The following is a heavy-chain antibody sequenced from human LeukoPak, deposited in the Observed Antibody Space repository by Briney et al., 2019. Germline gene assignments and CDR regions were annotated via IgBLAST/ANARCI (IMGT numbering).Heavy chain of an antibody. CDR2: IYTSGST. J-gene: IGHJ2*01. V-gene: IGHV4-61*02. D-gene: IGHD6-6*01. CDR3: ARDRFRYSSSSWYFDL. CDR1: GGSISSGSYY. Sequence: SQTLSLTCTVSGGSISSGSYYWSWIRQPAGKGLEWIGRIYTSGSTNYNPSLKSRVTISVDTSKNQFSLKLSSVTAADTAVYYCARDRFRYSSSSWYFDLWGRGTLVTVSS.